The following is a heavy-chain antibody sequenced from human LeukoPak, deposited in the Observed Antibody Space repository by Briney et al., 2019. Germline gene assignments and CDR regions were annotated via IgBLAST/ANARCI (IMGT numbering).Heavy chain of an antibody. V-gene: IGHV1-18*01. Sequence: ASVKVSCKASGYTFTSYGISWVRQAPGQGLEWMGWISAYNGNTNYAQKLQGRVTMTTDTSTSTAYMELRSLRSDDTAAYYCARDRADCSTTSCSDYYYYMDVWGKGTTVTVSS. CDR2: ISAYNGNT. CDR3: ARDRADCSTTSCSDYYYYMDV. J-gene: IGHJ6*03. D-gene: IGHD2-2*01. CDR1: GYTFTSYG.